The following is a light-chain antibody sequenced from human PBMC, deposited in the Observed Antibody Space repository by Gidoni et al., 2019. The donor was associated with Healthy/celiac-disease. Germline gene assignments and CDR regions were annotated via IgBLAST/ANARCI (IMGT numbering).Light chain of an antibody. CDR1: QSISSY. V-gene: IGKV1-39*01. J-gene: IGKJ2*01. CDR3: QQSYSTQYT. Sequence: DIQLTQSPSSLSASVGDRVTSTCRASQSISSYLNWYQQKPGKAPKLLIYAASSLQSGVPSRFSGSGTGTDFTLTISSLQTEDFATYYWQQSYSTQYTFGQGTKLEIK. CDR2: AAS.